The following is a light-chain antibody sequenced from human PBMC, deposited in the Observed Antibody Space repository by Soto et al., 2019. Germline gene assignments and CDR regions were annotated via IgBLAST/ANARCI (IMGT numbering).Light chain of an antibody. CDR2: GAS. V-gene: IGKV3-20*01. J-gene: IGKJ1*01. Sequence: EIVLTQSPGTLSLSPGERATLSCRASQSVSNNYLAWYQQEPGQAPRLLIYGASSRATGIPDRFSGSGSGTDFTLTISRLEPEDFAVYYCQQYGDSPQTFGQGTKVEVK. CDR1: QSVSNNY. CDR3: QQYGDSPQT.